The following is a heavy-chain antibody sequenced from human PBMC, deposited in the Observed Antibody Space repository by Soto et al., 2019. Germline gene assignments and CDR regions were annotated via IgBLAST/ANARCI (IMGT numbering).Heavy chain of an antibody. CDR1: GFTFSDHY. D-gene: IGHD1-7*01. J-gene: IGHJ4*02. Sequence: PGGSLRLSCAASGFTFSDHYMDWVRQAPGKGLEWVGRTRNKANSYTTEYAASVKGRFTISRDDSKNSLYLQMNSLKTEDTAVYYCARVLITGTTFFDYWGQGTLVTVSS. CDR2: TRNKANSYTT. CDR3: ARVLITGTTFFDY. V-gene: IGHV3-72*01.